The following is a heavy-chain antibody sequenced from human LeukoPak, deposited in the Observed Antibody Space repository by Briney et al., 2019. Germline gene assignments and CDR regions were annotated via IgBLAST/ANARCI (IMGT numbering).Heavy chain of an antibody. CDR1: GGTFSSYA. V-gene: IGHV1-69*13. CDR2: IIPIFGTA. J-gene: IGHJ3*02. Sequence: SVKVSCKASGGTFSSYAISWVRQAPGQGLEWMGGIIPIFGTANYAQKFQGRVTITADESTSTAYMELSSLRSEDTAVYYCARARSSGWWSNAFDIWGQGTMVTVSS. D-gene: IGHD6-19*01. CDR3: ARARSSGWWSNAFDI.